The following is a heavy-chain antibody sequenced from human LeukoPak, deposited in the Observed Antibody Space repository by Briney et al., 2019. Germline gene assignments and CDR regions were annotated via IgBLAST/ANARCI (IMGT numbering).Heavy chain of an antibody. CDR3: ARDRVNWNDVGGLFDY. J-gene: IGHJ4*02. Sequence: GGSLRLSCAASGITVSSNYMNRVYMNWVRQAPGKGLEWVSGIYSDGATYYADSVKGRFAISRDNSKNTLYLQMNSLRAEDTAVYYCARDRVNWNDVGGLFDYWGQGTLVTVSS. D-gene: IGHD1-1*01. CDR2: IYSDGAT. V-gene: IGHV3-53*01. CDR1: GITVSSNY.